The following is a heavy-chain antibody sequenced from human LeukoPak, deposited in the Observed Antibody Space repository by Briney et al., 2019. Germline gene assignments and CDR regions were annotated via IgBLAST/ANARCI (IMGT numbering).Heavy chain of an antibody. Sequence: PGGSLRLSCGASGFTSTSSAMSWVRQAPGKGLEWVSTISASGLSTYHADSVTGRFTISRDNSKNTLYLQMNSLKAEDTAVYYCARSRIVLHWFDPWGQGSLVTVS. CDR1: GFTSTSSA. D-gene: IGHD2/OR15-2a*01. V-gene: IGHV3-23*01. CDR3: ARSRIVLHWFDP. J-gene: IGHJ5*02. CDR2: ISASGLST.